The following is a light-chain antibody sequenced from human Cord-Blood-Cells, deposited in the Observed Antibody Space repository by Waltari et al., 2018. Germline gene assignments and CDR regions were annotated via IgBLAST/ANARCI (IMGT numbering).Light chain of an antibody. CDR2: DVS. V-gene: IGLV2-11*01. Sequence: QSALTQPRSVSGSPGQSVTISCTGTSSDVGGYHYVSWYQQHPGKAPKLMIYDVSKRPSGVPDRFSGAKSDNTASMTISGLQAEDEADYYCCSYAGSYTVVFGGGTKLTVL. CDR3: CSYAGSYTVV. J-gene: IGLJ2*01. CDR1: SSDVGGYHY.